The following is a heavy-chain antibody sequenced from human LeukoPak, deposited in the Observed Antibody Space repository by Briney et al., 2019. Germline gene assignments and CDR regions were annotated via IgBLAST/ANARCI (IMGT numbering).Heavy chain of an antibody. CDR3: ARDISSGYNWFDP. Sequence: PSETLSLTCSVSGGSISSYYWSWIRQPAGKGLEWVGRIYSSGSTDYNPSLKSRVTMSVDTSKNQFSLKLSSLTAADTAIYYCARDISSGYNWFDPWGQGTLVTVSS. CDR1: GGSISSYY. V-gene: IGHV4-4*07. J-gene: IGHJ5*02. D-gene: IGHD3-22*01. CDR2: IYSSGST.